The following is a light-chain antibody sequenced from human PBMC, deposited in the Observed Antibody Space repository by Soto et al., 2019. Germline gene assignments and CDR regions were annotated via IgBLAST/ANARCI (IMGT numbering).Light chain of an antibody. CDR2: GAS. CDR1: QSVSSSY. Sequence: EIVLTQSPGTLSLSPGERATLSCRASQSVSSSYLAWYQQKPCQAPRLLIYGASSSATGIPDRFSGSGSGTDFTLTISRLEPEDFAVYYCQQYGSSPTFGGGTKVEIK. J-gene: IGKJ4*01. CDR3: QQYGSSPT. V-gene: IGKV3-20*01.